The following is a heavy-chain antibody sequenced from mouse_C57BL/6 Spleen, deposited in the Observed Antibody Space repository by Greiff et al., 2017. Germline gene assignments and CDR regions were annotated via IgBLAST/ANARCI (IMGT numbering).Heavy chain of an antibody. V-gene: IGHV2-2*01. Sequence: VKLQESGPGLVQPSQSLSITCTVSGFSLTSYGVHWVRQSPGQGLEWLGVIWSGGSTDYNAAFISRLSISKDNSKSQVFFKMNSLQADDTAIYYCARKALYDYDAMDYWGQGTSVTVSS. CDR3: ARKALYDYDAMDY. J-gene: IGHJ4*01. D-gene: IGHD2-3*01. CDR2: IWSGGST. CDR1: GFSLTSYG.